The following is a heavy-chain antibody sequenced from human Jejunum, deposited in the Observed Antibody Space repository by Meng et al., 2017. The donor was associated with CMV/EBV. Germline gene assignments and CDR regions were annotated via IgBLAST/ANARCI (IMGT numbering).Heavy chain of an antibody. CDR3: ARGLRIVGTALAF. CDR1: GYDFIGYD. V-gene: IGHV1-8*01. CDR2: MNPIRGNT. Sequence: NASGYDFIGYDINWVRQASGQGLEWMGWMNPIRGNTVYAQKFRDRVTMTRDTTINTAYLEVSSLTSEDTAVYYCARGLRIVGTALAFWGQGSLVTVSS. D-gene: IGHD1-26*01. J-gene: IGHJ4*02.